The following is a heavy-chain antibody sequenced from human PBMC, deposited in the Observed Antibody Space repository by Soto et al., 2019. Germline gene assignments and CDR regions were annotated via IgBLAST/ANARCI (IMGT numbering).Heavy chain of an antibody. D-gene: IGHD6-13*01. Sequence: AVKVSCKACGGTFSSYRINGVRQAPGQGLEWVGGIVPMRRTADYARTFQGRVSITADESARTSYMELRSLRSQDTAVYYCVRDSGAKLSSSWGQGTLVTVSS. CDR2: IVPMRRTA. V-gene: IGHV1-69*13. J-gene: IGHJ4*02. CDR3: VRDSGAKLSSS. CDR1: GGTFSSYR.